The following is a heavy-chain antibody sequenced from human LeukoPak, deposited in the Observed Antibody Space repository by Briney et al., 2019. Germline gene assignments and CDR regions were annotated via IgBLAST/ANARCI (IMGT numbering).Heavy chain of an antibody. CDR3: ARDRDYGSGIFDY. V-gene: IGHV1-2*02. CDR1: GYTFTGYY. D-gene: IGHD3-10*01. J-gene: IGHJ4*02. Sequence: GPSVKVSCKASGYTFTGYYMHWVRQAPGQGLEWMGWINPNSGGTNYAQKFQGRVTMTRDTSISTAYMELNRLRSDDTAVYYCARDRDYGSGIFDYWGQGTLVTVSS. CDR2: INPNSGGT.